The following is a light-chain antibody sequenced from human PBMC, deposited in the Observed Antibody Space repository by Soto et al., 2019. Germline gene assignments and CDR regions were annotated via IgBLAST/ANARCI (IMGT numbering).Light chain of an antibody. Sequence: VMTQSPATLSVSPGERATLSCRASESVSSNLAWYQQRPGQAPRLLIYGASTRATDTPARFRCSGCGTELALTISSRQFEDYAFYVYQRHHSRPRSTIFGQGTRLEIK. CDR2: GAS. CDR1: ESVSSN. CDR3: QRHHSRPRSTI. J-gene: IGKJ5*01. V-gene: IGKV3-15*01.